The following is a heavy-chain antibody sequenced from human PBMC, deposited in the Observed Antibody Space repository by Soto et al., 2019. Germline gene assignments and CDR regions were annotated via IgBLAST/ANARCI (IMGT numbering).Heavy chain of an antibody. Sequence: SETLSLTCAVYGGSFSGYYWSWIRQPPGKGLEWIGEINHSGSTNYNPSLKSRVTISVDTSKNQFSLKLSSVTAADTAVYYCARAQRGYSYGNYWFDPWGQGTLVT. CDR1: GGSFSGYY. CDR2: INHSGST. CDR3: ARAQRGYSYGNYWFDP. J-gene: IGHJ5*02. V-gene: IGHV4-34*01. D-gene: IGHD5-18*01.